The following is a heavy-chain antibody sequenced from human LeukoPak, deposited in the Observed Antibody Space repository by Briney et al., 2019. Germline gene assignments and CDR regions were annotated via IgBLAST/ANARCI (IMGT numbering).Heavy chain of an antibody. Sequence: ASVKVSCKASGYRFTDYYVHWVRQAPGQGLEWMGWINPINGATNYAQKFHGGVTMTRDTSITTAYMEFNSLTSDDTAVYYCARELGFCSSNSCPLYHCWGQGTLVTVSS. CDR3: ARELGFCSSNSCPLYHC. J-gene: IGHJ4*02. V-gene: IGHV1-2*02. CDR2: INPINGAT. D-gene: IGHD2-2*01. CDR1: GYRFTDYY.